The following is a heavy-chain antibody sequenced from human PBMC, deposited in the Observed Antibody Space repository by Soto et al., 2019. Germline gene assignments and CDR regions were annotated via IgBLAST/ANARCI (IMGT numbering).Heavy chain of an antibody. J-gene: IGHJ6*02. Sequence: GGSLRLSCAASGFTFSSYAMSWVRQAPGKGLEWVSAISGSGGSTYYADSVKGRFTISRDKSKNTLYLQMNSLRAEDTAVYYCAKASPDIVVVVAAFSYYYGMDVWGQGTTVTVSS. D-gene: IGHD2-15*01. CDR2: ISGSGGST. CDR1: GFTFSSYA. CDR3: AKASPDIVVVVAAFSYYYGMDV. V-gene: IGHV3-23*01.